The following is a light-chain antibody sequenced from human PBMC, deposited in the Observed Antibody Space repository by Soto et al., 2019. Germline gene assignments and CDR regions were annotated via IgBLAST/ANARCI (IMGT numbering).Light chain of an antibody. J-gene: IGLJ3*02. CDR2: EGS. CDR1: SSDVGSYNL. CDR3: CSYAGSSPV. V-gene: IGLV2-23*01. Sequence: HSVLTQPASVSGSPGQSITISCTGTSSDVGSYNLVSWYQQHPGKAPKLMIYEGSKRPSGVSNRFSGSKSGNTASLTISGLQAEDEADYYCCSYAGSSPVFGGGTKLTVL.